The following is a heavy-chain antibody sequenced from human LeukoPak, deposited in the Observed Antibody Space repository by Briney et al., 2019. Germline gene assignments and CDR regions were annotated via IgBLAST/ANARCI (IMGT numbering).Heavy chain of an antibody. CDR2: IYDNGVT. V-gene: IGHV4-4*09. D-gene: IGHD2-15*01. CDR3: AGRGHRYSRD. J-gene: IGHJ1*01. CDR1: GDSVSSGY. Sequence: PSETLSLSCNVSGDSVSSGYWTWIRQSPAKGLEWIGFIYDNGVTDYNPSLKSRLIISLDTSKNQFPLNLRSVSAADSAIYYCAGRGHRYSRDWGQGILVTVSS.